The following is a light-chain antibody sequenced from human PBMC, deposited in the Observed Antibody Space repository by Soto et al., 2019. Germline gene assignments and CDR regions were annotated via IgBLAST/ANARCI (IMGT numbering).Light chain of an antibody. J-gene: IGLJ3*02. CDR2: EVS. CDR1: SSDIGAYDY. Sequence: QSALTQPPSASGSPGQSVTISCTGTSSDIGAYDYVSWYQQHPGKAPKLMIYEVSQRPSGVPDRFSGSKSGNTASLTVSGLQADDEADYFCYSYTASDIWVFGGGTKLTVL. CDR3: YSYTASDIWV. V-gene: IGLV2-8*01.